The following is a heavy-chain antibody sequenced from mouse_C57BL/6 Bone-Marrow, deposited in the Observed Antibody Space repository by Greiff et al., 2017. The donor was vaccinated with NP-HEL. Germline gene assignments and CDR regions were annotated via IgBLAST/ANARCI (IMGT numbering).Heavy chain of an antibody. CDR1: GFTFSDAW. CDR2: IRNKANNHDT. Sequence: DVKLVESGGGLVQPGGSMKLSCAASGFTFSDAWMDWVRQSPEKGLEWVAEIRNKANNHDTYYAESVKGRFTISRDDYKSSVYLQKNSIRAEDSGIEYCTRGGGSLDDWGQGTTLTVAS. D-gene: IGHD1-1*01. V-gene: IGHV6-6*01. J-gene: IGHJ2*01. CDR3: TRGGGSLDD.